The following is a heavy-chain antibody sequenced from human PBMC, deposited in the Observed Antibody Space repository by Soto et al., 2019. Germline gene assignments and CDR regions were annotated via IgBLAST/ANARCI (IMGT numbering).Heavy chain of an antibody. CDR1: GGSISSGGYY. Sequence: SETLSLTCTVSGGSISSGGYYWSWIRQHPGKGLEWIGYIYYSGSTYYNPSLKSRVTISVDTSKNQFSLKLSSVTAADTAVYYCAREETAMINFDYWGQRTLVTVSS. CDR2: IYYSGST. J-gene: IGHJ4*02. D-gene: IGHD5-18*01. CDR3: AREETAMINFDY. V-gene: IGHV4-31*03.